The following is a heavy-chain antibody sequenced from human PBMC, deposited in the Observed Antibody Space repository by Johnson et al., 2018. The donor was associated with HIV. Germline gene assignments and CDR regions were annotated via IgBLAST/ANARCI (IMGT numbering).Heavy chain of an antibody. V-gene: IGHV3-7*03. CDR3: AKDRQWGPRDAFDI. Sequence: VQLLESGGGLVKPGGSLRLSCAASGFTFSNAWMSWVCQAPGKGLEWVANINQDGSDKYYVDSVKGRFTISRDNAQNSLYLQMNSLRAEDTAVYYCAKDRQWGPRDAFDIWGQGTMVTVSS. CDR1: GFTFSNAW. CDR2: INQDGSDK. D-gene: IGHD6-19*01. J-gene: IGHJ3*02.